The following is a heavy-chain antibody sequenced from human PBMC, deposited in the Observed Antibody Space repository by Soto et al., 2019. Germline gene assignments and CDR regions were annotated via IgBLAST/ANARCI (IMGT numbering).Heavy chain of an antibody. D-gene: IGHD2-21*02. Sequence: EVQLVESGGGLVQPGGSLRLSCAASGFTFSAYGMNWLRQAPGKGLEWVSYITSNGRTTFYADSVKGRFTTSRDNAKNSLFRQMGSLRDEDTVVYYCASQYGGDDFAYWGPGTLVTVSS. CDR2: ITSNGRTT. V-gene: IGHV3-48*02. CDR3: ASQYGGDDFAY. J-gene: IGHJ4*02. CDR1: GFTFSAYG.